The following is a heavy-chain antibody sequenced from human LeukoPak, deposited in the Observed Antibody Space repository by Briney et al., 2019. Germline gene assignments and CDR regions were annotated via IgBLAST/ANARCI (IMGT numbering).Heavy chain of an antibody. CDR2: ISAYNGNT. CDR3: ARPIRGYSYGYDY. J-gene: IGHJ4*02. V-gene: IGHV1-18*01. CDR1: GYTFASYG. D-gene: IGHD5-18*01. Sequence: ASVRVSCKASGYTFASYGISWVRQAPGQGLEWMGWISAYNGNTNYAQKLQGRVTMTTDTSTSTAYMELSSLRSEDTAVYYCARPIRGYSYGYDYWGQGTLVTVSS.